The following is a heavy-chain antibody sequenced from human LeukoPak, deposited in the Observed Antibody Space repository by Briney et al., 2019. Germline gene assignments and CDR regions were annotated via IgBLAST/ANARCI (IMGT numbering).Heavy chain of an antibody. V-gene: IGHV3-13*01. Sequence: GGSLTLSCAASGFTFSSFDMHWVRQPPGQGLEWVSTIGTASDTYYPGSVEGRFTLSRDNAKNSLYLQMNSLTAGDTAVYYCARGPPRGKYYYMDVWGKGATVTVSS. J-gene: IGHJ6*03. CDR2: IGTASDT. CDR1: GFTFSSFD. D-gene: IGHD1-1*01. CDR3: ARGPPRGKYYYMDV.